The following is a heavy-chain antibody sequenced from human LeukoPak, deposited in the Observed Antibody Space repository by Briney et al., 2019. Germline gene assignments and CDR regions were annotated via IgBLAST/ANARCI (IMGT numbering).Heavy chain of an antibody. V-gene: IGHV4-4*07. CDR3: AGRYSSGWYEDVY. CDR2: IYTSGST. D-gene: IGHD6-19*01. J-gene: IGHJ4*02. CDR1: GASISSFY. Sequence: SETLSLTCTISGASISSFYLSWIRQPAGKGLEWIGRIYTSGSTNYNPSLKSRVTISVDTSKNQFSLKLSSVTAADTAVYYCAGRYSSGWYEDVYWGQGTLVTVSS.